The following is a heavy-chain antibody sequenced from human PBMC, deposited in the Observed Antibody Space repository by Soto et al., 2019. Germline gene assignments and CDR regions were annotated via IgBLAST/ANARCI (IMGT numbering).Heavy chain of an antibody. V-gene: IGHV4-34*01. CDR2: ISHSGST. CDR3: AGVEQRYIVY. CDR1: NGSFSGAY. D-gene: IGHD6-25*01. Sequence: SETLSLTCAAYNGSFSGAYWNWIRQAPGKGLEWIGEISHSGSTNYNPSLKSRITISIDMSKNQFSLNLTSVTAADTAVYYCAGVEQRYIVYWGQGTLVTVSS. J-gene: IGHJ4*02.